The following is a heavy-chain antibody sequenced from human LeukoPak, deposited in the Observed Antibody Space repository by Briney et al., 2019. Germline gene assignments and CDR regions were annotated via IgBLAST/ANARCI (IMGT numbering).Heavy chain of an antibody. V-gene: IGHV4-34*01. Sequence: ETLSLTCAVYGGSFSAYYWSWIRPPPGKGLEWIGEINHSGSTNYNPSLKSRVTISIDTSKNQFSLEMSSVTAADTAVYYCARGRGARSSRWYNWFDPWGQGTLVTVSS. CDR2: INHSGST. CDR3: ARGRGARSSRWYNWFDP. D-gene: IGHD6-13*01. CDR1: GGSFSAYY. J-gene: IGHJ5*02.